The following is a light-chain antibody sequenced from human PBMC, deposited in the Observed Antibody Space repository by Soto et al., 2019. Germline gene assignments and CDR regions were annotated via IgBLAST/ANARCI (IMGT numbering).Light chain of an antibody. Sequence: QPASVSGSPGQSITISCTGTSSDVGGYNYVSWYQQHPGKAPKLMIYDVTNRPSGISNRFSGSKSGNTASLTISGLQAEDEADYYCSSYTSTSTYVFGTGTKLTVL. CDR3: SSYTSTSTYV. CDR2: DVT. CDR1: SSDVGGYNY. V-gene: IGLV2-14*01. J-gene: IGLJ1*01.